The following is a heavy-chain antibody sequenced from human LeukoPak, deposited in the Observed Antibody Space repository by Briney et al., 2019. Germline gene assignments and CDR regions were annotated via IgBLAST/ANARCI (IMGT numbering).Heavy chain of an antibody. CDR3: ARRLDSSNWYAAFDI. Sequence: GASVKVSCKASGYTFTSYDLNWVRQATGQGPEWMGWMNPNSGNTGYAQKFQGRVTMTRDTSISTAYMELSSLTSEDTAAYYCARRLDSSNWYAAFDIWGQGTMVTVSS. J-gene: IGHJ3*02. CDR2: MNPNSGNT. V-gene: IGHV1-8*01. CDR1: GYTFTSYD. D-gene: IGHD6-13*01.